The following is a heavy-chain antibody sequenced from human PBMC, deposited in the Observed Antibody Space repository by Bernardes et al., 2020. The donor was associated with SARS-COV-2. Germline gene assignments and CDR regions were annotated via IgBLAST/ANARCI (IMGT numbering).Heavy chain of an antibody. CDR2: FDPEDGET. J-gene: IGHJ6*02. CDR1: GYTLTELS. D-gene: IGHD3-10*01. V-gene: IGHV1-24*01. Sequence: ASVKDSCKVSGYTLTELSMHWVRQAPGKGLEWMGGFDPEDGETIYAQKFQGRVTMTEDTSTDTAYMELSSLRSEDTAVYYCATGRYGSGSYYYYYYGMDVWGQGTTVTVSS. CDR3: ATGRYGSGSYYYYYYGMDV.